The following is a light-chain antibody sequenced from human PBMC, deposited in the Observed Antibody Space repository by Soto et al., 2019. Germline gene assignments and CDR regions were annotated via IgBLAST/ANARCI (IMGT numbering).Light chain of an antibody. J-gene: IGLJ2*01. V-gene: IGLV2-14*03. CDR3: SSYTSSRTLVA. Sequence: QSALTQPASMSGSPGQSITISCTGTSSDVGGYNYVSWYQQHPGKAPKLLISDVTNRPSGVSNRFSGSKSGNTASLTISGLQAEDEADYYCSSYTSSRTLVAFGGGTKVTVL. CDR1: SSDVGGYNY. CDR2: DVT.